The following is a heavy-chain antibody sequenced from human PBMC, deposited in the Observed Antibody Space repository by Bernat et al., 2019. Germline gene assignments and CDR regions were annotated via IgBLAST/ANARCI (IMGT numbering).Heavy chain of an antibody. CDR3: TREAKTYYAFWSGYANRYYFDY. CDR2: ISAYNGKT. D-gene: IGHD3-3*01. J-gene: IGHJ4*02. CDR1: GYTFTSYG. Sequence: QVQLVQSGAEVKKPGASVKVSCKASGYTFTSYGISWVRQAPGQGLEWMGWISAYNGKTNYAQKLQGRVTMTTDTSTRTAYMELRSLRSDDTAVYYCTREAKTYYAFWSGYANRYYFDYWGQGTLVTVAS. V-gene: IGHV1-18*04.